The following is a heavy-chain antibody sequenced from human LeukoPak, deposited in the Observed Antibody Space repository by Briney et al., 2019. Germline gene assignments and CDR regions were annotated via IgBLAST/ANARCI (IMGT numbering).Heavy chain of an antibody. J-gene: IGHJ4*02. Sequence: ASQTLSLTCTASGGSISSDDYYWSWIRQPPGKGLEWIGHITYSGSTDYSPSLRSRVTMSVDTSKNQFSLKLNSVTAAETAMYFCARGGVGGYDYFDSWGQGTLVAVSS. CDR1: GGSISSDDYY. CDR2: ITYSGST. D-gene: IGHD5-12*01. V-gene: IGHV4-30-4*01. CDR3: ARGGVGGYDYFDS.